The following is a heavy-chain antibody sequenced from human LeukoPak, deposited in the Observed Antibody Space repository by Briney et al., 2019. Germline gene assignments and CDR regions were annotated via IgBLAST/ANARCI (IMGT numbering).Heavy chain of an antibody. CDR1: GFTFSSYG. D-gene: IGHD4-17*01. Sequence: GGSLRLSCAASGFTFSSYGMHWVRQAPGKGLEWVAYISGSGNSIYYADSMKGRFTISRDNAKNSLYLHMSSLRAEDTAVYYCAGDNIENGDLDYLDYWGQGTLVTVSS. J-gene: IGHJ4*02. V-gene: IGHV3-48*04. CDR2: ISGSGNSI. CDR3: AGDNIENGDLDYLDY.